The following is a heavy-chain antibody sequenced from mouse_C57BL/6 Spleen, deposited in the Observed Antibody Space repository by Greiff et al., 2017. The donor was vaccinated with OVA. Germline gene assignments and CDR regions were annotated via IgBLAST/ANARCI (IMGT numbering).Heavy chain of an antibody. CDR3: ARSGITTVAYWYFDV. D-gene: IGHD1-1*01. V-gene: IGHV1-63*01. J-gene: IGHJ1*03. CDR2: IYPGGGYT. Sequence: QVQLQQSGAELVRPGTSVKMSCKASGYTFTNYWIGWAKQRPGHGLEWIGDIYPGGGYTTYNEKFKGKATLTADKSSSTAYMQFSSLTSEDSAIYYCARSGITTVAYWYFDVWGTGTTVTVSS. CDR1: GYTFTNYW.